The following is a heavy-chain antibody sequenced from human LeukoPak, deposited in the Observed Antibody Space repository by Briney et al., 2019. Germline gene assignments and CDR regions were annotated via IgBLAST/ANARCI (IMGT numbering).Heavy chain of an antibody. Sequence: PSETLSLTCTVSGGSISSGSYYWSWIRQPAGKGLEWIGRIYTSGSTSYNPSLKSRVTISVDTSKNQFSLKLSSVTAADTAVYYCARDIVVVVAAKIQNLSDPWGQGTLVTVSS. J-gene: IGHJ5*02. D-gene: IGHD2-15*01. CDR2: IYTSGST. CDR1: GGSISSGSYY. CDR3: ARDIVVVVAAKIQNLSDP. V-gene: IGHV4-61*02.